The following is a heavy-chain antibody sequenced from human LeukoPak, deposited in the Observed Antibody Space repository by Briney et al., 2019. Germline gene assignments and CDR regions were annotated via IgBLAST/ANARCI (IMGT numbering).Heavy chain of an antibody. Sequence: GWSLRLSCAASGFTFSSYGINWVRQAPGKGLEWVSYISSISSTIYYADSVKGRFSISRDNAKNSLYLQMNSLRAEDTAVYYCATDTVSTNDYWGQGTLVTVSS. D-gene: IGHD5/OR15-5a*01. V-gene: IGHV3-48*04. CDR1: GFTFSSYG. CDR3: ATDTVSTNDY. J-gene: IGHJ4*02. CDR2: ISSISSTI.